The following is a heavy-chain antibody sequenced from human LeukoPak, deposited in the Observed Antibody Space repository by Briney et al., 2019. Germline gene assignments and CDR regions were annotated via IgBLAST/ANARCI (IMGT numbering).Heavy chain of an antibody. CDR1: GYTFTGYY. Sequence: ASVKVSCKASGYTFTGYYMHWVRQAPGQGLEWMGWINPNSGGTNYAQKFQGRVTMTRDTSISTAYMELSRLRSDDTAEYYCARDGPEYGSGSYYPLVYWGQGTLVTVSS. D-gene: IGHD3-10*01. J-gene: IGHJ4*02. CDR2: INPNSGGT. V-gene: IGHV1-2*02. CDR3: ARDGPEYGSGSYYPLVY.